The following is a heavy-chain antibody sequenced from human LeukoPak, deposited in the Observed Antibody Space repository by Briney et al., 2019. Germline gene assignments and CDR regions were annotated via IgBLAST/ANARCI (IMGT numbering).Heavy chain of an antibody. V-gene: IGHV5-51*01. CDR2: IYPGDSDT. CDR3: ARLKAARPYYYYYYMDV. D-gene: IGHD6-6*01. J-gene: IGHJ6*03. Sequence: GESLKISCKGSGYSFTSYWIGWVRQMPGKGLEWVGIIYPGDSDTRYSPSFQGQVTISADKSISTPYLQWSSLKASDTAMYYCARLKAARPYYYYYYMDVWGKGTTVTVSS. CDR1: GYSFTSYW.